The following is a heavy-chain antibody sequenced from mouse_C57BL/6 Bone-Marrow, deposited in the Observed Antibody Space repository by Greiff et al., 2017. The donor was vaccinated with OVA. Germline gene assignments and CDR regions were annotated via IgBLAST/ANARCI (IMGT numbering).Heavy chain of an antibody. D-gene: IGHD1-1*01. CDR1: GYTFTSYW. CDR2: IDPSDSYT. V-gene: IGHV1-69*01. Sequence: DQLQQPGAELVMPGASVKLSCKASGYTFTSYWMHWVKQRPGQGLEWIGEIDPSDSYTNYNQKFKGKSTLTVDKSSSTAYMQLSSLTSEDSAVYYCARYGYYWYFDVWGTGTTVTVSS. CDR3: ARYGYYWYFDV. J-gene: IGHJ1*03.